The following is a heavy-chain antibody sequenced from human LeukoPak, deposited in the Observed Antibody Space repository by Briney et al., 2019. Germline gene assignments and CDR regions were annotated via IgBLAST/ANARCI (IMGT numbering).Heavy chain of an antibody. CDR3: ARTTTDQYCSSTSCSYFDY. D-gene: IGHD2-2*01. CDR2: IYPGDSDT. CDR1: GYSFTSYW. V-gene: IGHV5-51*01. Sequence: GESLKISCQGSGYSFTSYWIGWVRQTPGKGLEWMGIIYPGDSDTRYSPSFQGQVTISADKSISTAYLQWSSLKASDTAMYYCARTTTDQYCSSTSCSYFDYWGQGTLVTVSS. J-gene: IGHJ4*02.